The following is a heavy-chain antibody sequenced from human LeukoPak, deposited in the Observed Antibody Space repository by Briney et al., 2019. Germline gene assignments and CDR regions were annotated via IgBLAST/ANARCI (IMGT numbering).Heavy chain of an antibody. Sequence: GGSLRLSCAASGFTFSSYEMNWVRQAPGKGLEWVSYISSSGSTIYYADSVKGRFTISRDNAKSSLYLQMNSLRAEDTAVYYCARGPYNWKGWFDPWGQGTLVTVSS. CDR2: ISSSGSTI. CDR1: GFTFSSYE. V-gene: IGHV3-48*03. J-gene: IGHJ5*02. CDR3: ARGPYNWKGWFDP. D-gene: IGHD1-20*01.